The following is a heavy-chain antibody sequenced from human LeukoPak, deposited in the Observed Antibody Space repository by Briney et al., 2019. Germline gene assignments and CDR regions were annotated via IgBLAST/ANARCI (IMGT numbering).Heavy chain of an antibody. J-gene: IGHJ3*02. CDR1: GFTFSSYA. Sequence: PGGSLRLSCAASGFTFSSYAMHWVRQAPGKGLEWVAVISYDGSNKYYADSVKGRFTISRDNSKNTLHLQMNSLRAEDTAVYYCAREGDSGSYYVRKDAFDIWGQGTMVTVSS. V-gene: IGHV3-30-3*01. CDR3: AREGDSGSYYVRKDAFDI. D-gene: IGHD1-26*01. CDR2: ISYDGSNK.